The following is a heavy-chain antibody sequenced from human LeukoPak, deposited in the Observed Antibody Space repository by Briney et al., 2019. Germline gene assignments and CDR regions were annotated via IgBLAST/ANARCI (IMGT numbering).Heavy chain of an antibody. D-gene: IGHD4-17*01. CDR2: IKSKTDGGTA. Sequence: TGGSLRLSCAASGFTFSIAWMSWVRQAPGKGLEWIGRIKSKTDGGTADYIAPVKGRFTISRDDSKNTLYLQMNSLKTEDTAVYYCTTDAYGDYPFDYWGQGTLVTVSS. CDR1: GFTFSIAW. CDR3: TTDAYGDYPFDY. J-gene: IGHJ4*02. V-gene: IGHV3-15*01.